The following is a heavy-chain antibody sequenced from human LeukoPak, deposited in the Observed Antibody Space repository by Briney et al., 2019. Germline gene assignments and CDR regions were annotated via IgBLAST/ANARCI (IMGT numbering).Heavy chain of an antibody. CDR1: GFTFSSYE. CDR3: ARVDCSGGSCYSLYYYYGMDV. CDR2: ISSSGSTI. V-gene: IGHV3-48*03. Sequence: GGSLRLSCAASGFTFSSYEMNWVRQAPGKGLEWVSYISSSGSTIYYADSVKGRFTISRDNAKNSLYLQMNSLRAEDTAVYYCARVDCSGGSCYSLYYYYGMDVWGQGTTVTVSS. D-gene: IGHD2-15*01. J-gene: IGHJ6*02.